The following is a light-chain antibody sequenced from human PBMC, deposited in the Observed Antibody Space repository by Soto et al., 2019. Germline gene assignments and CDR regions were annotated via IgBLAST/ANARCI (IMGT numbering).Light chain of an antibody. CDR3: HQSYSTPYT. J-gene: IGKJ2*01. CDR1: QNINTY. Sequence: DIQMTQSPSSLSASVGDRVTITCRASQNINTYLNWCQQKPGKAPNLLIYAASSLQSGFPSRFSGSGSGTDFTLTISSLQPQDFATYYCHQSYSTPYTFGQGTKLEMK. CDR2: AAS. V-gene: IGKV1-39*01.